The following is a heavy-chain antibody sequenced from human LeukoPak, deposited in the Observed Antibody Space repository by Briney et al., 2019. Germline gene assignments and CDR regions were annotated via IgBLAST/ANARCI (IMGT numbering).Heavy chain of an antibody. D-gene: IGHD3-10*01. CDR2: FYSGGNT. J-gene: IGHJ6*02. V-gene: IGHV3-66*01. Sequence: GGSLRLSCAASGFAVSSNHMSWVRHPPGRGLEWVSVFYSGGNTYYADSVKGRFIISRDNSRDILYLQMNSLRAEDTAVYYCAREAAVTMVRGVAGHYYGMDVWGQGTTVTVSS. CDR1: GFAVSSNH. CDR3: AREAAVTMVRGVAGHYYGMDV.